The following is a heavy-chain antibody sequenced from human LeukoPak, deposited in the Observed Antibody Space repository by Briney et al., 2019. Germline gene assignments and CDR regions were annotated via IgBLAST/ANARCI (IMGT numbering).Heavy chain of an antibody. V-gene: IGHV4-59*01. CDR2: FYYSGST. D-gene: IGHD3-22*01. Sequence: SETLSLTCTVSGGPISSYYWSWIRQPPGKGLEWIGYFYYSGSTNYNPSLKSRVTISVDTSKNQFSLRLSSVTAADTAVYYCARGYYDSSGYYPHLNYYYYGMDVWGQGTTVTVSS. CDR1: GGPISSYY. J-gene: IGHJ6*02. CDR3: ARGYYDSSGYYPHLNYYYYGMDV.